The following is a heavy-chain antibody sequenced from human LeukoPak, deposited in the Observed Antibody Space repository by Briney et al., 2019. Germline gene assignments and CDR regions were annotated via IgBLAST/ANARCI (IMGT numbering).Heavy chain of an antibody. CDR1: GFTASSNY. Sequence: GGSLRLSCAASGFTASSNYMSWVRQAPGKELEWVSVIYSGGSTYYADSVKGRFTISRDNSKNTLYLQMNSLRAEDTAVYYCARSGSWELLSYFDYWGQGTLVTVSS. V-gene: IGHV3-53*01. CDR2: IYSGGST. J-gene: IGHJ4*02. D-gene: IGHD1-26*01. CDR3: ARSGSWELLSYFDY.